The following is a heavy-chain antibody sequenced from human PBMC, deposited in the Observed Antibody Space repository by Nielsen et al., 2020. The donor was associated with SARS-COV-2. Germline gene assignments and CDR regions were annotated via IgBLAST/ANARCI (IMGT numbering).Heavy chain of an antibody. CDR2: IYHSGTT. V-gene: IGHV4-4*02. D-gene: IGHD2/OR15-2a*01. J-gene: IGHJ5*02. CDR3: ARELSDCNESPCHRLGFDP. Sequence: SETLSLTCGVSGGSISSNNWWTWVRQPPGKGLEWIGEIYHSGTTNYNPSLKSRVTMSVDKSNNRFSLKLNSVTAADTAIYFCARELSDCNESPCHRLGFDPWGQGTLVTVSS. CDR1: GGSISSNNW.